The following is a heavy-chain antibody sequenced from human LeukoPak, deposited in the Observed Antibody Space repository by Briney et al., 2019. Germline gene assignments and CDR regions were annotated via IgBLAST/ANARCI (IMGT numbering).Heavy chain of an antibody. V-gene: IGHV3-7*01. CDR1: GFTFSRFY. CDR2: IKHDGSEQ. J-gene: IGHJ4*02. Sequence: GGSLRLSCAASGFTFSRFYMTWVRQAPGKGLAWVATIKHDGSEQYYVDSVKGRFTISRDNAKSSLFLQMNSLRADDTAIYYCARDRVGWGRSLEYWGQGTLVTVSS. CDR3: ARDRVGWGRSLEY. D-gene: IGHD3-16*01.